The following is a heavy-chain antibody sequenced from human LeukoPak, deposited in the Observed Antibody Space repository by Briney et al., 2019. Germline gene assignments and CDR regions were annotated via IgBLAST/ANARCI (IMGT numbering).Heavy chain of an antibody. CDR3: ARVRRYYYDSSGYYYALGGGLNAYYFDY. D-gene: IGHD3-22*01. J-gene: IGHJ4*02. CDR2: INHSGST. V-gene: IGHV4-34*01. Sequence: SETLSLTCAVYGGSFSGYYRSWIRQPPGKGLEWIGEINHSGSTNYNPSLKSRVTISVDTSKNQFSLKLSSVTAADTAVYYCARVRRYYYDSSGYYYALGGGLNAYYFDYWGQGTLVTVSS. CDR1: GGSFSGYY.